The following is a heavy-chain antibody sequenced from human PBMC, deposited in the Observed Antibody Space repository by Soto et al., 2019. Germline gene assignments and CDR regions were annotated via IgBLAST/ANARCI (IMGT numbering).Heavy chain of an antibody. CDR2: ISAYNGNT. CDR3: ARAGQYYDSSGYAN. V-gene: IGHV1-18*01. CDR1: GYSFATSG. D-gene: IGHD3-22*01. J-gene: IGHJ4*02. Sequence: QVQLVQSGTEVKQPGASMKVSCKASGYSFATSGISWVRQAPGQGLEWMGWISAYNGNTNYDQKLKDRVTMTTDTSTSTAYLELRNLRSDDTAVYYCARAGQYYDSSGYANWGQGTLVTVSS.